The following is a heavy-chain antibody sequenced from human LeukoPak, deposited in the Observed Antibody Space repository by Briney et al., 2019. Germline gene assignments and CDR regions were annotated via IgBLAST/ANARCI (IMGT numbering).Heavy chain of an antibody. Sequence: SETLSLTCTVSGGSISSYYWSWIRRPAGKGLEWIGRIYTSGSTNYNPTNYNPSLKSRVTMSADTSKNHFSLQLTSVTAADTAVYYCARRRSGYAFDIWGQGTMVTVSS. CDR2: IYTSGSTNYNPT. CDR1: GGSISSYY. V-gene: IGHV4-4*07. D-gene: IGHD3-3*01. CDR3: ARRRSGYAFDI. J-gene: IGHJ3*02.